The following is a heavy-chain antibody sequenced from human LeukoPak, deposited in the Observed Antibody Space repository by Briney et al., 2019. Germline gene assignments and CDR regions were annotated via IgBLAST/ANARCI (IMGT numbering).Heavy chain of an antibody. Sequence: TGGSLRLSCAASGFTVSSNYMSWVRQAPGKGLEWVSVIYSGGSTYYADSVKGRFTISRDNSKNTLYLQMNSLRAEDTAVYYCARVFRMGTSEGFDYWGQGTLVTVSS. J-gene: IGHJ4*02. V-gene: IGHV3-53*01. CDR1: GFTVSSNY. CDR3: ARVFRMGTSEGFDY. D-gene: IGHD7-27*01. CDR2: IYSGGST.